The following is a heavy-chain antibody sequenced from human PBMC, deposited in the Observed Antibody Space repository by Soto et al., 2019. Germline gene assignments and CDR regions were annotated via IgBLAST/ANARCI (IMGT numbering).Heavy chain of an antibody. CDR3: ARQRSYYDSSGLDF. Sequence: AFRDYCMDCCGHPIRKGLEWLSYISGGDGSTTSYADSVNGRFTISTDNAKKSLYMRVNGLSAEDTTIYFCARQRSYYDSSGLDFWGQGTLVTGSP. V-gene: IGHV3-11*01. CDR1: AFRDYC. D-gene: IGHD3-22*01. J-gene: IGHJ4*02. CDR2: ISGGDGSTT.